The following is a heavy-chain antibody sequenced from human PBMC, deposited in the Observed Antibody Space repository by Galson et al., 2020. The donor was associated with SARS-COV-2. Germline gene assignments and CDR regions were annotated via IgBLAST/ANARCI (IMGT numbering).Heavy chain of an antibody. CDR1: GFTFRNYA. CDR3: ANRDGDYGHFIN. Sequence: GESLKISCAVSGFTFRNYAMTWLRQTPRKGLEWVSSISPAGETTYYADSVTGRFTITRDNSKNTMYLEMNSPRADDTAIYYCANRDGDYGHFINWGQGTLVTVSP. CDR2: ISPAGETT. J-gene: IGHJ4*02. V-gene: IGHV3-23*01. D-gene: IGHD4-17*01.